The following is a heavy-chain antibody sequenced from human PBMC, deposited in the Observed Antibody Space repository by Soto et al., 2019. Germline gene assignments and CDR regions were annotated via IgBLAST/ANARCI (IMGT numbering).Heavy chain of an antibody. D-gene: IGHD3-3*01. CDR1: GLIVSNNY. J-gene: IGHJ3*01. CDR3: ARGLEWSSRGGFDL. Sequence: EVQLVESGGGLVQPGGSLRLSCAASGLIVSNNYMSWVRQAPGKGLEWVSAIYSGGSTYYADSVKDRFSFSRDNSKNTLYLQMNSLRAEDTAVYYCARGLEWSSRGGFDLWGQGTMVTVSS. V-gene: IGHV3-66*01. CDR2: IYSGGST.